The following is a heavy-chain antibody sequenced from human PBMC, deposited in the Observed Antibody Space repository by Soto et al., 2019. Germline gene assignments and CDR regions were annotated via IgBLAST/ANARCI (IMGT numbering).Heavy chain of an antibody. J-gene: IGHJ4*02. V-gene: IGHV3-23*01. Sequence: EVHLLESGGVLVQPGESLRLSCETSGFTFSNCVMTWVRQAPGKGLEWVSVITKSGDTVYADSVKGRFTISRDNSKNTVYLQVISLRAEDTAVYYCANGLLSGRWYAADWGQGTLVTVSS. CDR3: ANGLLSGRWYAAD. CDR2: ITKSGDT. CDR1: GFTFSNCV. D-gene: IGHD6-13*01.